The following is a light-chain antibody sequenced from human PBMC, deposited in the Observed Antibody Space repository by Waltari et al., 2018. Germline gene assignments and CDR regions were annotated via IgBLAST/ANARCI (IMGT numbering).Light chain of an antibody. J-gene: IGKJ5*01. CDR1: HSIRNY. V-gene: IGKV1-39*01. Sequence: DIQMTQSPSALYASVGARVTINCRASHSIRNYLNWYQQKQGKHPKVLIYGASSLQSGVPSRFSGSGSGTDFTLIINNLQPEDFAVYYCQQSYSTLVTFGQGTRLEIK. CDR2: GAS. CDR3: QQSYSTLVT.